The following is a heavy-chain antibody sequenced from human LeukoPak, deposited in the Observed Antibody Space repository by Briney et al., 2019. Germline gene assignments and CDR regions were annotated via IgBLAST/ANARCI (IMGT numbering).Heavy chain of an antibody. D-gene: IGHD2-15*01. V-gene: IGHV3-21*01. CDR1: GFTFSSYS. J-gene: IGHJ4*02. CDR2: IIITSSYI. Sequence: GGSLRLSCAASGFTFSSYSLNWVRQAPGKGLEWVSSIIITSSYIYYADSVKGRFTISRDNAKNSLYLQMNSLRAEDTAVYYCAREGECCSGGSCADFDYWGQGTLVTVSS. CDR3: AREGECCSGGSCADFDY.